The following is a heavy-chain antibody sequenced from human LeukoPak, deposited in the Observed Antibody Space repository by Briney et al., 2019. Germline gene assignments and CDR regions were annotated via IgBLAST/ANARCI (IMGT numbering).Heavy chain of an antibody. Sequence: DPGGSLRLSCAASGFTFSSYAMSWVRQAPGKGLEWVSGINTSGGSTAYADSVKGRFTISRDNPRNTLYMQMNSLRAEDTAVYYCARDAGYSSSWYMFGGQGTLVTVSS. J-gene: IGHJ4*02. V-gene: IGHV3-23*01. CDR2: INTSGGST. CDR1: GFTFSSYA. CDR3: ARDAGYSSSWYMF. D-gene: IGHD6-13*01.